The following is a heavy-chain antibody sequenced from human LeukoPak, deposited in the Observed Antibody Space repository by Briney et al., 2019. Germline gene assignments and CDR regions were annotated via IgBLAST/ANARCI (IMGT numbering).Heavy chain of an antibody. V-gene: IGHV3-74*01. CDR3: AKDLDARIAVAGIDY. D-gene: IGHD6-19*01. J-gene: IGHJ4*02. Sequence: GGSLRLSCAASGFTFSTYWMHWVRQAPGKGLVWVSRINTDGSSTTYADSVKGRFTISRDNAKNTLYLQINSLRAEDTAVYYCAKDLDARIAVAGIDYWGQGTLVTVSS. CDR2: INTDGSST. CDR1: GFTFSTYW.